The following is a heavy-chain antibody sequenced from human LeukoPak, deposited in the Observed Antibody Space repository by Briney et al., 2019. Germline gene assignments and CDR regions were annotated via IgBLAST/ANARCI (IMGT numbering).Heavy chain of an antibody. D-gene: IGHD3-3*01. CDR2: IWYDGSNK. J-gene: IGHJ2*01. CDR3: ARDKGTEGLLPRGDWYFDL. V-gene: IGHV3-33*08. CDR1: GFTFSTYG. Sequence: GGSLRLSCAASGFTFSTYGMHWVRQAPGKGLEWVAVIWYDGSNKYYADSVKGRFTISRDNSKDTLFLQMDSLRAEDTAVYYCARDKGTEGLLPRGDWYFDLWGRGTLVTVSS.